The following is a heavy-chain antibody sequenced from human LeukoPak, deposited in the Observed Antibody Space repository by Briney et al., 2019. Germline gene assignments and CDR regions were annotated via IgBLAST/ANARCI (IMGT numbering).Heavy chain of an antibody. CDR1: GFTFRNYN. CDR2: LSSSSSYI. J-gene: IGHJ4*01. Sequence: GGSLRLSCAAFGFTFRNYNMNWVRQAPGKGLEWVSSLSSSSSYIYYADSVKGRFSISRDNSKNTLYLQINSLRVEDTAVYYCAKDMRMASFEHWGRGTQVTVSS. D-gene: IGHD5-24*01. V-gene: IGHV3-21*04. CDR3: AKDMRMASFEH.